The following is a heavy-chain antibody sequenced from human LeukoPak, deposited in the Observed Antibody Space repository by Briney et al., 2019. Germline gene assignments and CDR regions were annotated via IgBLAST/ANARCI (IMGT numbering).Heavy chain of an antibody. CDR3: ARSTVYYGSGSSPYYFDY. D-gene: IGHD3-10*01. CDR2: INHSGST. V-gene: IGHV4-34*01. Sequence: SETLSLTCAVYGGSFSGYYWSWIRQPPGKGLEWIGEINHSGSTNYNPSLKSRVTISVATSKNQFSLKLSSVTAADTAVYYCARSTVYYGSGSSPYYFDYWGQGTLVTVSS. J-gene: IGHJ4*02. CDR1: GGSFSGYY.